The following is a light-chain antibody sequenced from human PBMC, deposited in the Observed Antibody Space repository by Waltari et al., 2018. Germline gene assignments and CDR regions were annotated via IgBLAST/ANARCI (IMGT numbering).Light chain of an antibody. CDR2: ANS. Sequence: QSVLTQPPSVSGAPGQRVPISCTGSSPNIGAGYDVQWYQQHPGTVPKLLIHANSNRPSGVPDRFSGSKSGTSASLAITGLQAEDEADYYCQSYDSSLSDWVFGGGTKLTVL. CDR1: SPNIGAGYD. J-gene: IGLJ2*01. V-gene: IGLV1-40*01. CDR3: QSYDSSLSDWV.